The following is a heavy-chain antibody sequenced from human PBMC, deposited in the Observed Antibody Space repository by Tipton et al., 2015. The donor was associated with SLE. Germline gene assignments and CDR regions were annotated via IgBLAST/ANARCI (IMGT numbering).Heavy chain of an antibody. J-gene: IGHJ3*02. CDR2: LSGSGSR. CDR3: ARLAQRRFSGDYPYGAFDI. Sequence: TLSLTCDVSVGIVTSTSYYWGWFRLSPKRELEWIATLSGSGSRFYSPSFRSRVTVSRGSTERQFSLKLTSVTAADTAVYYCARLAQRRFSGDYPYGAFDIWGQGTMVTV. CDR1: VGIVTSTSYY. D-gene: IGHD1-26*01. V-gene: IGHV4-39*07.